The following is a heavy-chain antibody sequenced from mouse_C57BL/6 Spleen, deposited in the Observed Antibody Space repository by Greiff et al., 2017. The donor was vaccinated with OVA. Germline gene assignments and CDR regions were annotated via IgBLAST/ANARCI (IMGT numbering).Heavy chain of an antibody. D-gene: IGHD1-1*01. Sequence: QVHVKQSGPELVKPGASVKISCKASGYAFSSSWMNWVKQRPGKGLEWIGRIYPGDGDTNYNGKFKGKATLTADKSSSTAYMQLSSLTSEDSAVYFCARGEDYYYGSSPYAMDYWGQGTSVTVSS. J-gene: IGHJ4*01. CDR3: ARGEDYYYGSSPYAMDY. CDR1: GYAFSSSW. CDR2: IYPGDGDT. V-gene: IGHV1-82*01.